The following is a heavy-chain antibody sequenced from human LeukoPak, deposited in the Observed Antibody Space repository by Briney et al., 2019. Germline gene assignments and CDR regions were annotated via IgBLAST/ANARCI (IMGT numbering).Heavy chain of an antibody. CDR1: GFTFSDYY. CDR2: ISSSGSTI. D-gene: IGHD1-1*01. V-gene: IGHV3-11*01. Sequence: GGSLRLSCAASGFTFSDYYMSWIRQAPGKGLEWVSYISSSGSTIYYADSVKGRFTISRDNAKNSLYLQMNSLRAEDTAVYYCARAHWNLGPYYYYYGMDVWGQGTTVTVSS. J-gene: IGHJ6*02. CDR3: ARAHWNLGPYYYYYGMDV.